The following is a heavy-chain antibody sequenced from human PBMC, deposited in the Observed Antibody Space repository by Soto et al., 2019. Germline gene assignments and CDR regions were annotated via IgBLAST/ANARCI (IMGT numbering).Heavy chain of an antibody. D-gene: IGHD2-15*01. J-gene: IGHJ3*02. V-gene: IGHV1-69*06. CDR2: IIPIFGTA. Sequence: GASVKVSCKASGGTFSSYAISWLRQAPGQGLEWMGGIIPIFGTANYAQKFQGRVTITADKSTSTAYMELSSLRSEDTAMYYCARDLGLYCSGGSCYGDDAFDIWGQGTMVTVSS. CDR3: ARDLGLYCSGGSCYGDDAFDI. CDR1: GGTFSSYA.